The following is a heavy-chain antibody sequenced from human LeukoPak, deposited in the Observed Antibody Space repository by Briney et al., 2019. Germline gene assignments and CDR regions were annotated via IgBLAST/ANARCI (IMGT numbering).Heavy chain of an antibody. CDR3: ARGAVAGTPQVTPDYYYYMDV. CDR1: GYTFTSHG. V-gene: IGHV1-18*01. D-gene: IGHD6-19*01. J-gene: IGHJ6*03. Sequence: ASMKVSCWTSGYTFTSHGITWVRQAPGQGLEWMGWISGYNGDTIYAQKFQGRVTMTTETSTSTAYMEVWSLRSDDTAVYYCARGAVAGTPQVTPDYYYYMDVWGKGTTVTVSS. CDR2: ISGYNGDT.